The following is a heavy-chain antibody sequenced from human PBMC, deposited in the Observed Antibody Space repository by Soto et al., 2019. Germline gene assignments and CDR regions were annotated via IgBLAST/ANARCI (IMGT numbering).Heavy chain of an antibody. V-gene: IGHV3-30*02. Sequence: GGSLRLSCVTSGFTFSSYGMHWVRQAPGKGLEWLAIIRYDGSNKYYGDSVKGRFTISRDNSNNTLYLEMNNLRAEDTAVYYCARDRTFYGSGSKGMDFWGQGTTITVSS. CDR3: ARDRTFYGSGSKGMDF. CDR2: IRYDGSNK. J-gene: IGHJ6*02. D-gene: IGHD3-10*01. CDR1: GFTFSSYG.